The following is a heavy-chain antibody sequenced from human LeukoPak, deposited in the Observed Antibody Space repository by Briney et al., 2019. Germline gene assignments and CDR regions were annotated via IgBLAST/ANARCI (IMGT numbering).Heavy chain of an antibody. J-gene: IGHJ4*02. Sequence: PSETLSLTCTVSGGSISSGGYYWSWIRQHPGKGLEWIGYIYYSGSTYYNPSLKSRVTISVDTSKNQFSLELSSVTAADTAVYYCSGEPKGGWRFDYWGQGVLVTVSS. CDR2: IYYSGST. D-gene: IGHD2-15*01. CDR1: GGSISSGGYY. CDR3: SGEPKGGWRFDY. V-gene: IGHV4-31*03.